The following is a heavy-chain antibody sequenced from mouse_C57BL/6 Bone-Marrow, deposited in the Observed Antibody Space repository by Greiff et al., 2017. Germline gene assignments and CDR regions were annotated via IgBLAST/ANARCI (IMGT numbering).Heavy chain of an antibody. J-gene: IGHJ4*01. D-gene: IGHD3-2*02. CDR2: INPGSGGT. CDR1: GYAFTNYL. CDR3: ARCRLKLEGDY. V-gene: IGHV1-54*01. Sequence: QVQLQQSGAELVRPGTSVKVSCKASGYAFTNYLLEWVKQRTGQGLEWIGVINPGSGGTNDNEKFKGKATLTADKSSSTAYMQLRSLTSEDSAVYFCARCRLKLEGDYWGQGTSVTVSS.